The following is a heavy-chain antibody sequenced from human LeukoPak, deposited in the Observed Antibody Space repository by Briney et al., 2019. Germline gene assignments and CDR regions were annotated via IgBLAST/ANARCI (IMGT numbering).Heavy chain of an antibody. Sequence: SVKVSCKASGGTFSSYAISWVRQAPGQGLEWMGRIIPILGIANYAQKFQGRVTITADKSTSTAYMELSRLRSDDTAVYYCARELIVATIIGHDGMDVWGQGTTVTVSS. D-gene: IGHD5-12*01. J-gene: IGHJ6*02. CDR1: GGTFSSYA. CDR2: IIPILGIA. CDR3: ARELIVATIIGHDGMDV. V-gene: IGHV1-69*04.